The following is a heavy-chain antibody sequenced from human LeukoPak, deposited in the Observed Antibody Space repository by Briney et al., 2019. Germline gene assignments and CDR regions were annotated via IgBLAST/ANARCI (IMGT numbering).Heavy chain of an antibody. CDR3: ARVSGYDSHYYYYGMDV. CDR2: ISAYNGNT. Sequence: ASVKVSCKASGYTFTSYGISWVRQAPGQGLEWMGWISAYNGNTNYAQKLQGRVTMTTDTSTSTAYMELRSLRSDDTAVYYCARVSGYDSHYYYYGMDVGGQGTRVTVSS. J-gene: IGHJ6*02. CDR1: GYTFTSYG. D-gene: IGHD5-12*01. V-gene: IGHV1-18*01.